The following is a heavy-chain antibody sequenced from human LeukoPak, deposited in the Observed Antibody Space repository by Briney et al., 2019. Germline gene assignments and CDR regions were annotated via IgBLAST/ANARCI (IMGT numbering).Heavy chain of an antibody. Sequence: SETLSLTCAVYGYSFSGYYWSWIRQPPGRGLEWVGEINHSGSNSYSASLKSRVTISVDTSKNQFSLKLNSVTAADTAVYYCARGDIAAGGAPFDYWGQGTLVTVSS. J-gene: IGHJ4*02. CDR3: ARGDIAAGGAPFDY. D-gene: IGHD6-13*01. V-gene: IGHV4-34*01. CDR1: GYSFSGYY. CDR2: INHSGSN.